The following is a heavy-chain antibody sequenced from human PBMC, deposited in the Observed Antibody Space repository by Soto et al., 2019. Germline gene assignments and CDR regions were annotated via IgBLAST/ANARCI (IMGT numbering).Heavy chain of an antibody. V-gene: IGHV1-18*01. CDR1: GYTFTTYD. CDR3: ARDPPPMYSSSWNWFDP. Sequence: XSVKVSCKASGYTFTTYDISWVRQAPGQGLEWMGRISTYNGNTNYPQSLQGRLTMTTDTSTTTAYMELRSLRSDDTAVYYCARDPPPMYSSSWNWFDPWG. J-gene: IGHJ5*02. CDR2: ISTYNGNT. D-gene: IGHD6-13*01.